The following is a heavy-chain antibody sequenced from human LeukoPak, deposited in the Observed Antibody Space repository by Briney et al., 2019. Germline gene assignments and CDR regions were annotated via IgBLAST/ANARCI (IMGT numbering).Heavy chain of an antibody. D-gene: IGHD6-13*01. CDR2: INSDGSST. CDR3: ARLWGIAAELDY. Sequence: GGSLRLSCAASGFTFSSYWMHWVRQAPGKGLVWVSRINSDGSSTSYADSVKGRFTISRDNAKNTLYLQMNSPRAEDTAVYYCARLWGIAAELDYWGQGTLVTVSS. CDR1: GFTFSSYW. V-gene: IGHV3-74*01. J-gene: IGHJ4*02.